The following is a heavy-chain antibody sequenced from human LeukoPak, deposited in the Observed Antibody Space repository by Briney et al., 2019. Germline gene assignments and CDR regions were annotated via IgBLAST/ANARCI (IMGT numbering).Heavy chain of an antibody. CDR3: AKGSYYYYMDV. D-gene: IGHD2-15*01. V-gene: IGHV3-30*18. Sequence: PGRSLRLSCAASGFTFSSYGMHWVRQAPGKGLEWVAVISYDGSNKYYADSVKGRFTISRDNSKNTLYLQMNSLRAEDTAVYYCAKGSYYYYMDVWGKGTTVTVSS. CDR2: ISYDGSNK. CDR1: GFTFSSYG. J-gene: IGHJ6*03.